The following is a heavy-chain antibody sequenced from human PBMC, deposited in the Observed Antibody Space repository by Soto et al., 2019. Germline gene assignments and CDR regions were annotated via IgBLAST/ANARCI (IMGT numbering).Heavy chain of an antibody. CDR3: AKDAEGYMTTVTTFDY. Sequence: EVQLLDSGGGLVQPGGSLRLSCAASGFTFSYYAMTWVRQAPGKGLEWVSSIRGSGGSTYYADSVKGRFTISRDNSKNTLFLPMNSLRAEDTAVYYCAKDAEGYMTTVTTFDYWGQGTLVTVSS. D-gene: IGHD4-17*01. J-gene: IGHJ4*02. CDR2: IRGSGGST. V-gene: IGHV3-23*01. CDR1: GFTFSYYA.